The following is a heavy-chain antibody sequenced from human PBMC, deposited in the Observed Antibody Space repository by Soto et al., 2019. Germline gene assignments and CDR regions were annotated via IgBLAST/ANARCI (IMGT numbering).Heavy chain of an antibody. D-gene: IGHD2-15*01. CDR3: ARAYCSGGSCYKGPSWFDP. CDR2: IYHSGST. V-gene: IGHV4-4*02. CDR1: GGSISINNW. J-gene: IGHJ5*02. Sequence: PAETLCLTCAVSGGSISINNWLSWFRQPPVRGLEWIGEIYHSGSTNYNPSLKSRVTISVDKSKNQFSLKLSSVTAADTAVYYCARAYCSGGSCYKGPSWFDPWGQGTLVTVSS.